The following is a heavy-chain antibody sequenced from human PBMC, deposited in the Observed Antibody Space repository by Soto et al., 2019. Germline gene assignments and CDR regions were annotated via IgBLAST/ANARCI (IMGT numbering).Heavy chain of an antibody. CDR1: GYTFTDYH. V-gene: IGHV1-46*04. CDR3: ARGSSYYYESSGPPEYFQH. J-gene: IGHJ1*01. CDR2: INPFSGST. Sequence: SVKVSCEASGYTFTDYHIHWMRQAPGQGLEWMGIINPFSGSTAYAQKLQGRVTMTRDTSTSAVYMELSSLRSEDTAVYYCARGSSYYYESSGPPEYFQHWGQGTLVTVSS. D-gene: IGHD3-22*01.